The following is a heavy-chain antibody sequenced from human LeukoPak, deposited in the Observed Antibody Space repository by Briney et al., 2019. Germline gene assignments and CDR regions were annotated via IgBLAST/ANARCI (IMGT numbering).Heavy chain of an antibody. CDR3: ARLTGSYYFDY. CDR2: IYNGGKT. V-gene: IGHV3-53*01. D-gene: IGHD3-9*01. Sequence: GGSLRLSCAASGFTVSGNHMTWVRQAPGKGLEWVSVIYNGGKTYYADSVKGRLTISRDNSKNTLYLQMNTLRAEDTAVYYCARLTGSYYFDYWGQGTLVTVSS. CDR1: GFTVSGNH. J-gene: IGHJ4*02.